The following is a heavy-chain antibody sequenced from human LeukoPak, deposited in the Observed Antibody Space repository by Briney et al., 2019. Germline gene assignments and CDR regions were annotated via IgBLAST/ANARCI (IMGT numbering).Heavy chain of an antibody. Sequence: PGRSLRLSCAASGFTFSSYGMHWVRQAPGKGLEWVAVISFDGSNKYYTDSVKGRFTISRDNSKNTLYLQLISLRAEDTAVYYCARDFGSYFDYWGQGAPVTVSS. V-gene: IGHV3-30*19. J-gene: IGHJ4*02. D-gene: IGHD3-3*01. CDR1: GFTFSSYG. CDR2: ISFDGSNK. CDR3: ARDFGSYFDY.